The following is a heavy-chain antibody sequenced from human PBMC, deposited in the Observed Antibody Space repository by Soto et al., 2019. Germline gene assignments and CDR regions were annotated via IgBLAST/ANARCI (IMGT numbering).Heavy chain of an antibody. CDR1: GFTFSSYW. Sequence: PGGSLRLSCAASGFTFSSYWMHWVRQAPGKGLEWVSLISWDGGSTYYADSVKGRFTISRDNSKNSLYLQMNSLRTEDTALYYCAKDPSERGNYYFDYWGQGTLVTVSS. V-gene: IGHV3-43*01. J-gene: IGHJ4*02. CDR2: ISWDGGST. D-gene: IGHD3-10*01. CDR3: AKDPSERGNYYFDY.